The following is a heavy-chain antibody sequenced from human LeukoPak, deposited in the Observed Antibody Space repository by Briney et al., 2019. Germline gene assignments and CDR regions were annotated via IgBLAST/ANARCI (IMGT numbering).Heavy chain of an antibody. D-gene: IGHD6-13*01. V-gene: IGHV3-13*01. CDR1: GFTFSSYD. CDR2: IVTAGDT. J-gene: IGHJ4*02. CDR3: ARVDSSSWYFIDY. Sequence: PGGSLRLSCAAAGFTFSSYDMHWVHQATGKGLEWVSAIVTAGDTYYPGSVKGRFTISRENAKNSLYLQMKSLRAGDTAVYYCARVDSSSWYFIDYWGQGTLVTVSS.